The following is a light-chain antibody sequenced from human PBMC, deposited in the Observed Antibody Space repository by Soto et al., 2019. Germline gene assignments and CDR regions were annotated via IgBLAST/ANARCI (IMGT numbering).Light chain of an antibody. CDR1: QDIRKD. V-gene: IGKV1-6*01. CDR3: LQDYNYPFT. Sequence: AIQMTHSASSLCASVGYRVTITCRASQDIRKDLAWYQQKPGKAPQILIYGASTLQTGVASRFSGSGSATDFTLTISSLQPEDSAAYYCLQDYNYPFTFGQGTKVDIK. J-gene: IGKJ2*01. CDR2: GAS.